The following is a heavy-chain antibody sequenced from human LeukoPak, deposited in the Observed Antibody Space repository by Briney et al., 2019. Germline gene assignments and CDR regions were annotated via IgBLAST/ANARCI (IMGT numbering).Heavy chain of an antibody. CDR1: GFTFSDYY. D-gene: IGHD6-13*01. CDR2: ISSSSSYT. CDR3: ARAGIGSSSWYAAFDI. V-gene: IGHV3-11*06. J-gene: IGHJ3*02. Sequence: GGSLRLSCAASGFTFSDYYMSWIRQAPGKGLEWVSYISSSSSYTNYADSVKGRFTISRDNAKNSLYLQMNSLRAEDTAVYYCARAGIGSSSWYAAFDIWGQGTMVTVSS.